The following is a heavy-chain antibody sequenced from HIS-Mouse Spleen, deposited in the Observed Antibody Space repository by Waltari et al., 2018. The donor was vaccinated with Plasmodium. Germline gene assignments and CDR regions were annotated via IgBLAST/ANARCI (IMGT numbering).Heavy chain of an antibody. D-gene: IGHD6-13*01. CDR2: IKPNSGGT. CDR3: ARDLAAAGHFDY. J-gene: IGHJ4*02. V-gene: IGHV1-2*02. CDR1: GYTFTGYY. Sequence: QVQLVQSGAEVKKPGASVKVSCKASGYTFTGYYMHWVRQAPGQGLEWMGWIKPNSGGTNYAQQFQGRVTMTRDTSISTAYMELSRLRSDDTAVYYCARDLAAAGHFDYWGQGTLVTVSS.